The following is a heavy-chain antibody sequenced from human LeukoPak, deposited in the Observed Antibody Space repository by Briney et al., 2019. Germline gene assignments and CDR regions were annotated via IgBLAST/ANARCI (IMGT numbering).Heavy chain of an antibody. Sequence: SGTLSLTCTVSGGSLSSGSYYWGWIRQPPGKGLEWVGGFYTSGSTNYNPSLKSRVTISGDTSKNQFSLRLSSVTAADTAVYYCARASYSYDINGWVPFDYWGQGTLVTVSS. V-gene: IGHV4-61*02. CDR2: FYTSGST. CDR3: ARASYSYDINGWVPFDY. D-gene: IGHD3-22*01. CDR1: GGSLSSGSYY. J-gene: IGHJ4*02.